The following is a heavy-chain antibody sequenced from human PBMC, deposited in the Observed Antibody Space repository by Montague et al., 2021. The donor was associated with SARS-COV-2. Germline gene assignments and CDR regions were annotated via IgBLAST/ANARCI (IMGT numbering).Heavy chain of an antibody. Sequence: SETLSLTCTVSGGSISSSSYYWGWIRQPPGKGLEWIGGIYYSGSTYYNPSLKSRVTISVDTSKNQFSLKLRSVTAADTAVYYCARAPPGYWGFVVVVAAHFDYWGQGTLVTVSS. D-gene: IGHD2-15*01. CDR2: IYYSGST. J-gene: IGHJ4*02. CDR3: ARAPPGYWGFVVVVAAHFDY. V-gene: IGHV4-39*07. CDR1: GGSISSSSYY.